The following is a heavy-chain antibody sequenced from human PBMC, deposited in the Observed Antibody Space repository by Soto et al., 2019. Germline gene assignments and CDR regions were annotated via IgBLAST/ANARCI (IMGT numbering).Heavy chain of an antibody. V-gene: IGHV1-3*01. D-gene: IGHD1-20*01. Sequence: ASVKVSCKASGYTFTDYAMNWVRQAPGQRIEWMGWINAGNGKTRYSEKFQGRVTMTRDTSTSTVYMELSSLRSEDTAVYYCARDLIVITGPTFDYWGQGTLVTVSS. CDR3: ARDLIVITGPTFDY. CDR2: INAGNGKT. J-gene: IGHJ4*02. CDR1: GYTFTDYA.